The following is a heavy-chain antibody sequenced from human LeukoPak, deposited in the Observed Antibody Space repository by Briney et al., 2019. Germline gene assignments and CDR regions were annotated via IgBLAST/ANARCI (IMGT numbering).Heavy chain of an antibody. D-gene: IGHD6-19*01. CDR2: IYYSGRT. Sequence: PSETLSLTCTVSGGSISSSSYYWGWIRQPPRKGLEWIGGIYYSGRTYYNPSLKSRVTISVDTSKTQFSLKLSSVTAADTAVFYCARVGIGYSSGWYRVLWGQGTLVTVSS. CDR3: ARVGIGYSSGWYRVL. J-gene: IGHJ4*02. CDR1: GGSISSSSYY. V-gene: IGHV4-39*01.